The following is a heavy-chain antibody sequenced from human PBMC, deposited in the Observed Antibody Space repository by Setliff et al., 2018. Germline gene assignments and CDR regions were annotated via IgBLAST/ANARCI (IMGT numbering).Heavy chain of an antibody. Sequence: LSLTCSVSGASIRNYYWTWIRQSPGKGLEWIGYVHFTGSTNYNPSLKSRVTMSVDVSKNQFSLKMSSVTAADTAVYYCARKVEQWLTPHFDYWGQGAPVTVSS. V-gene: IGHV4-59*01. D-gene: IGHD6-19*01. CDR2: VHFTGST. CDR1: GASIRNYY. CDR3: ARKVEQWLTPHFDY. J-gene: IGHJ4*02.